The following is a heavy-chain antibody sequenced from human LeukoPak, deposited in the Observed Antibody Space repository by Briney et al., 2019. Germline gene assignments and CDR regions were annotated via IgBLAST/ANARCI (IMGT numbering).Heavy chain of an antibody. D-gene: IGHD3-9*01. CDR3: ARESNYDILTGYRETDAFDI. CDR2: INHSGST. CDR1: GGSFNGYY. J-gene: IGHJ3*02. V-gene: IGHV4-34*01. Sequence: SETLSLTCAVYGGSFNGYYWSWIRQPPGKGLEWIGEINHSGSTNYSPSLKSRVTLSVDTSKNQFSLRLSSVTAADTAVYYCARESNYDILTGYRETDAFDIWGQGTMVTVSS.